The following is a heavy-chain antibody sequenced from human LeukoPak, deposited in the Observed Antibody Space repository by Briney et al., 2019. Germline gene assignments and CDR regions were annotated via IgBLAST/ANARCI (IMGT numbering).Heavy chain of an antibody. V-gene: IGHV3-7*01. Sequence: GGSLSLSCAASGFNFRDYYMTWVRQAPGKGLEWVAHIKYDGSEKSYVDSVKGRFTISRDNDKNSVYLQMNGLRDEDSAIYYCAKDDGWSRFESWGQGTLVTVSS. CDR3: AKDDGWSRFES. CDR2: IKYDGSEK. D-gene: IGHD6-19*01. J-gene: IGHJ4*02. CDR1: GFNFRDYY.